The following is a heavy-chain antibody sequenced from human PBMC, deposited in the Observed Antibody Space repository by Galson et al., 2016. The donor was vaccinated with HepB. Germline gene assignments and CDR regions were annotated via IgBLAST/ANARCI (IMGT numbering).Heavy chain of an antibody. CDR1: GDSMRSSY. CDR3: ARQVGALLDV. D-gene: IGHD3-16*01. CDR2: IYYSGTT. J-gene: IGHJ6*02. Sequence: SETLSLTCTVSGDSMRSSYWSWLRQSPGKGLEWIGYIYYSGTTNYNPSFQSRATISVDTSKSQFSLNVTSVTAADTGVFYCARQVGALLDVWGQGTTVLVPS. V-gene: IGHV4-59*08.